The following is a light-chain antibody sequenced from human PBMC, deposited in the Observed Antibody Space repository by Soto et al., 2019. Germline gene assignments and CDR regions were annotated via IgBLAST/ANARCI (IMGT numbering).Light chain of an antibody. J-gene: IGLJ2*01. CDR3: QSYDSSLSGSV. Sequence: QAVVTQPPSVSGAPGQRVTISCTGSSSNIGAGYDVHWYQQLPGTAPKLLIYGNINRPSGVPDRFSGSKSGTSASLAITGIQAEDEADYYCQSYDSSLSGSVFGGGTKLTVL. CDR1: SSNIGAGYD. V-gene: IGLV1-40*01. CDR2: GNI.